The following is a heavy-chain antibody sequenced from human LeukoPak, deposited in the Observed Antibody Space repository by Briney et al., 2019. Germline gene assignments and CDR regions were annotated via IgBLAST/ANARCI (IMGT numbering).Heavy chain of an antibody. J-gene: IGHJ3*02. Sequence: GGSLRLSCAASGFTFSSYWMSWVRLAPGKGLEWVANIKQDGSAKYYVDSVKGRFTISRDNAKNSLYLQMNSLRAEDTAVYYCSRATHDYDDYGDAFDTWGQGTMVTVSS. D-gene: IGHD4-17*01. CDR2: IKQDGSAK. CDR3: SRATHDYDDYGDAFDT. V-gene: IGHV3-7*01. CDR1: GFTFSSYW.